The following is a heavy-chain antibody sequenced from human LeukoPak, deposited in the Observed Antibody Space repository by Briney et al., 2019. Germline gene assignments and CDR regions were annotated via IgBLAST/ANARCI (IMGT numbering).Heavy chain of an antibody. CDR3: ASRSINWYRGNNWFDP. V-gene: IGHV3-7*01. Sequence: GGSLRLSCAASGFTFSSYWMSWVRQAPGKGLEWVANIKQDGSEKYYVDSVKGRFTISRDNAKNSLYLQMNSLRAEDTAVYYCASRSINWYRGNNWFDPWGQGTLATVSS. J-gene: IGHJ5*02. CDR2: IKQDGSEK. D-gene: IGHD6-13*01. CDR1: GFTFSSYW.